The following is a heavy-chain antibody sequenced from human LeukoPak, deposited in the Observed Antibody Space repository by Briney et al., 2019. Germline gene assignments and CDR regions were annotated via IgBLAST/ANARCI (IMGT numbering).Heavy chain of an antibody. V-gene: IGHV4-30-4*08. CDR1: GGSISSGDYY. CDR3: AREAVVVAAPDAFDI. D-gene: IGHD2-15*01. CDR2: IYYSGST. Sequence: SQTLSLTCTVSGGSISSGDYYWSWIRQPPGKSLEWIGYIYYSGSTYYNPSLKSRVTISVGTSKNQFSLKLSSVTAADTAVYYCAREAVVVAAPDAFDIWGQGTMVTVSS. J-gene: IGHJ3*02.